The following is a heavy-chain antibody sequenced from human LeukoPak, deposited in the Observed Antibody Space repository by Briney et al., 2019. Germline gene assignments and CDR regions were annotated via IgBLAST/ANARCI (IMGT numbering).Heavy chain of an antibody. Sequence: SETLSLTCTVSGGSITSGSYYWTWIRQPAGKGLEWIGRMYTSGSTYYNPSLKSRVTISVDTSKNHFSLNLNSVTAADTAVYYCARGTVGKLAYWGQGTLVTVSS. D-gene: IGHD1-26*01. CDR3: ARGTVGKLAY. J-gene: IGHJ4*02. CDR1: GGSITSGSYY. CDR2: MYTSGST. V-gene: IGHV4-61*02.